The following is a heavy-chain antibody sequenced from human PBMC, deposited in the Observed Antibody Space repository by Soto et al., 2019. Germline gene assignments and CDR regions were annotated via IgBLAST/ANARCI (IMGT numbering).Heavy chain of an antibody. D-gene: IGHD3-3*01. CDR1: GFTFSSYA. V-gene: IGHV3-23*01. CDR2: ISGSGGST. Sequence: PGGSLRLSCAASGFTFSSYAMSWVRQAPGKGLEWVSAISGSGGSTYYADSVKGRFTISRDNSKNTLYLQMNSLRAEDTAVYYCAKSNRCGVIIGYYGMDVWGQCTTVTVSS. CDR3: AKSNRCGVIIGYYGMDV. J-gene: IGHJ6*02.